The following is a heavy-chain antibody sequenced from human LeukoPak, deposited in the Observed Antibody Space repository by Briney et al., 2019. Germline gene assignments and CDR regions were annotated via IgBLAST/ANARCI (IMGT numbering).Heavy chain of an antibody. CDR2: ISGSGGST. D-gene: IGHD6-19*01. CDR3: ARDRGGWYDDY. J-gene: IGHJ4*02. CDR1: GFTFSSYA. V-gene: IGHV3-23*01. Sequence: GGSLRLSCAASGFTFSSYAMSWVRQAPGKGLEGVSGISGSGGSTVYADSVKGRFTISRDNSKNSLYLQMNSLRAEDTAVYYCARDRGGWYDDYWGQGTLVTVSA.